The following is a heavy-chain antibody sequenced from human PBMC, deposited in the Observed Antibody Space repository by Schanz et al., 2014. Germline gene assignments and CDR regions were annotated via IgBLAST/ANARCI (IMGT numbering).Heavy chain of an antibody. CDR1: GFTFSAFG. D-gene: IGHD5-12*01. CDR3: VRIYSGYSGGYLDY. Sequence: HVQLVESGGGVVQPGGSLRLSCAASGFTFSAFGMHWVRQAPGKGLDWVAFIAYDGSRKYYGDSVRGRFTISRDNAKNSLYLQMSSLRAEDTAVYYCVRIYSGYSGGYLDYRGQGTLVTVSS. CDR2: IAYDGSRK. V-gene: IGHV3-33*05. J-gene: IGHJ4*02.